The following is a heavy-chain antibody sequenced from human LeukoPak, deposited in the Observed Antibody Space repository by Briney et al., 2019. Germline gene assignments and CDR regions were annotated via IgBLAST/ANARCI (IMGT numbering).Heavy chain of an antibody. Sequence: GGSLRLSCTASGFTFSDYYMSWIRQAPGKGLEWVSTIKGTGLTTYYADSVKGRFTISRDNAKNSLFLQMSSLRADDTAIYYCARAGELRYMDVWGKGTAVTVSS. CDR3: ARAGELRYMDV. D-gene: IGHD3-16*01. V-gene: IGHV3-11*04. CDR1: GFTFSDYY. J-gene: IGHJ6*03. CDR2: IKGTGLTT.